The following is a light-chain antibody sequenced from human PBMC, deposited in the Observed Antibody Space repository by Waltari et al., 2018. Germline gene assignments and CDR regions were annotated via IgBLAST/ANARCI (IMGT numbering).Light chain of an antibody. Sequence: EIVLTQSPATLSLSPGERATLSCKASQTASNYLAWYQQKPCQAPRLLIYDASNRATGIPARFSGSGSGTDFTLTISSVAPEDFAVYYCQQRGKWVTFGGGTKVEIK. CDR3: QQRGKWVT. CDR1: QTASNY. J-gene: IGKJ4*01. CDR2: DAS. V-gene: IGKV3-11*01.